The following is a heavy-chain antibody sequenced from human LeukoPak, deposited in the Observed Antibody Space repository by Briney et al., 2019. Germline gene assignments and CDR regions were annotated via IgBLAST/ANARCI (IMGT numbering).Heavy chain of an antibody. CDR3: ARAVAGDDAFDI. V-gene: IGHV4-34*01. Sequence: PSETLSLTCAVYGGSFSGYYWSWIRQPPGKGLEWIGSIYYSGSTYDNPALKSRVTISVDTSKNQFSLKLSSVTAADTAVYYCARAVAGDDAFDIWGQGTMVTVSS. J-gene: IGHJ3*02. D-gene: IGHD6-19*01. CDR1: GGSFSGYY. CDR2: IYYSGST.